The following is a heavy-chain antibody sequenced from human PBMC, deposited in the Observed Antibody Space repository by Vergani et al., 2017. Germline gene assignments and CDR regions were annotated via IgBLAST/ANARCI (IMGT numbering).Heavy chain of an antibody. CDR1: GGSFSGYY. V-gene: IGHV4-34*01. Sequence: QVQLQQWGAGLLKPSETLSLTCAVSGGSFSGYYWSWIRQPPGKGLEWIGEINHSESTNYNPSLKSRVTISVDTSKNKFSLKLSSVTAADTAVYYCARGQFHRYFDRGGRGTLVTVSS. D-gene: IGHD4-11*01. J-gene: IGHJ2*01. CDR2: INHSEST. CDR3: ARGQFHRYFDR.